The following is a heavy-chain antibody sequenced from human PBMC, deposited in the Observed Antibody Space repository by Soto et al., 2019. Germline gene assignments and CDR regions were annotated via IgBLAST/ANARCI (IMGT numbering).Heavy chain of an antibody. CDR2: ISYDGSNK. V-gene: IGHV3-30*18. Sequence: GGSLRLSCAASGFTFSSYGMHWVRQAPGKGLEWVAVISYDGSNKYYADSVKGRFTISRDNSKNTLYLHMNSLRAEDTAVYYCAKDKYYDIVTGPVGRIDFLCQGTTGT. D-gene: IGHD3-9*01. CDR3: AKDKYYDIVTGPVGRIDF. CDR1: GFTFSSYG. J-gene: IGHJ6*02.